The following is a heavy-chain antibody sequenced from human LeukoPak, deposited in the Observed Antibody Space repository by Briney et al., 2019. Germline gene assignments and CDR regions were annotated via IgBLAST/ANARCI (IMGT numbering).Heavy chain of an antibody. J-gene: IGHJ4*02. CDR3: ARDVTFYYGSHDFDY. Sequence: GGSLRLSCAASGFTFSSYEMNWVRQAPGKGLEWVSYISSSGSTIYYADSVKGRFTISRDNAKNSLYLQMNSLRAEDTAVYYCARDVTFYYGSHDFDYWGQGTLVTVSS. V-gene: IGHV3-48*03. D-gene: IGHD3-10*01. CDR1: GFTFSSYE. CDR2: ISSSGSTI.